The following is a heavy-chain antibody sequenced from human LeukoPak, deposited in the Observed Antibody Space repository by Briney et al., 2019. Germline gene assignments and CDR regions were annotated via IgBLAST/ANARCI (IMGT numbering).Heavy chain of an antibody. CDR3: AKSCSGGSCYPDY. V-gene: IGHV3-30*02. CDR2: IRDDGTNK. D-gene: IGHD2-15*01. CDR1: GFTFSSYG. J-gene: IGHJ4*02. Sequence: GGSLRLSCAASGFTFSSYGLHCVRQAPGKGLEWVACIRDDGTNKNFADSVKGRFTISRDNSKNTLYLQMNSLRPEDTAVYYCAKSCSGGSCYPDYWGQGTLVTVSS.